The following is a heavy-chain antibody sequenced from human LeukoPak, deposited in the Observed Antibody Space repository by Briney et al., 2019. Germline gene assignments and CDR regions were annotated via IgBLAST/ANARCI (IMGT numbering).Heavy chain of an antibody. CDR1: GFTFGDYA. D-gene: IGHD6-13*01. Sequence: GGSLRLSCTASGFTFGDYAMGWVRQAPGKGLEWVGFIRSKAYGGTTEYAASVKGRFTISRDDSKSIAYLQMNSLKTEDTAVYYCTRAGGGSSWFPAFFDYWGQGTLVTVSS. CDR3: TRAGGGSSWFPAFFDY. V-gene: IGHV3-49*04. CDR2: IRSKAYGGTT. J-gene: IGHJ4*02.